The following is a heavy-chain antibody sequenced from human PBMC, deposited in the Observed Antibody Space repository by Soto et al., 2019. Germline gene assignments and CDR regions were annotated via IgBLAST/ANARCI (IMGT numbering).Heavy chain of an antibody. J-gene: IGHJ3*02. CDR1: GYTFTNYF. CDR2: INPNSGRP. D-gene: IGHD2-21*02. Sequence: QVQLVQSGTEVKKPGASVKVSCKASGYTFTNYFIHWVRQAPGQGLEWMGLINPNSGRPNYAQKFQDRVIMTIDTSTTTVYMELSSVISEDTAIYFCARENMGDSTAVPDIWGQGTMVTVSS. CDR3: ARENMGDSTAVPDI. V-gene: IGHV1-46*01.